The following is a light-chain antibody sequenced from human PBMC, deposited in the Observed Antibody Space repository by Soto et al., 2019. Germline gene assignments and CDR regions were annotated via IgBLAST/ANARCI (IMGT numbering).Light chain of an antibody. V-gene: IGKV1-27*01. CDR3: QKYNSAPFT. Sequence: DIQMTQSPSSLSASVGDRVTITCRASQDISNFLVWFQQKPEKVPNLLIYGASTLQSGVPSRFSGSGSGTDFPLTISSLQPEDVATYFCQKYNSAPFTFGPGTTVDIK. CDR2: GAS. CDR1: QDISNF. J-gene: IGKJ3*01.